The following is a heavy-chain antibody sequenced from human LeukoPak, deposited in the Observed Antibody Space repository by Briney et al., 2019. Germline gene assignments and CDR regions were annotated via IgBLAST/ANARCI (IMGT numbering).Heavy chain of an antibody. J-gene: IGHJ4*02. D-gene: IGHD6-19*01. V-gene: IGHV3-21*01. CDR2: ISSISHYI. CDR1: GFTFGRYS. Sequence: GGSLRLSCAASGFTFGRYSMNWVRQAPGKGLEWVSTISSISHYIYYADSVKGRFTISRDNAKNSMYLQMNSLRPEDTAVYYCAKENSGWYYFDYWGQGTLVTVSS. CDR3: AKENSGWYYFDY.